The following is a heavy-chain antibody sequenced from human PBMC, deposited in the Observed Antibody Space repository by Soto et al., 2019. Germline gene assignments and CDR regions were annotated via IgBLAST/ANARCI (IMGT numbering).Heavy chain of an antibody. J-gene: IGHJ6*02. CDR3: AREIEPATLTSVEYDYYGMDV. Sequence: GGSLRLSCAASGLTFSSYAMHWVRQAPGKGLEWVSVISYDGSNKYYADSVKGRFTISRDNSKNTLYLQMNGLRAEDTAVYYCAREIEPATLTSVEYDYYGMDVWGQGTTVTVSS. CDR1: GLTFSSYA. V-gene: IGHV3-30-3*01. CDR2: ISYDGSNK. D-gene: IGHD4-17*01.